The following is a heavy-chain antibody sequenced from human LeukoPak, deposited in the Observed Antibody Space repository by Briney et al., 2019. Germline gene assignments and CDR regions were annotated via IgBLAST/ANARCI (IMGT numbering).Heavy chain of an antibody. J-gene: IGHJ5*02. CDR3: ASALLWFGET. CDR1: GFTFDDYG. CDR2: TSWNGGST. D-gene: IGHD3-10*01. V-gene: IGHV3-20*04. Sequence: GGSLRLSCAASGFTFDDYGMSWVRQAPGKGLEWVSGTSWNGGSTGYADSVKGRFTISRDNAKNSLYLQMNSLRAEDTAVYYCASALLWFGETWGQGTLVTVSS.